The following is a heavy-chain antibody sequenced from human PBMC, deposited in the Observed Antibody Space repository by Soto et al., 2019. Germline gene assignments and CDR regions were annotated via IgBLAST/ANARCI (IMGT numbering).Heavy chain of an antibody. CDR3: ARDADYYYDSSGYYFDY. CDR2: ISSSSSTI. Sequence: GSLKISCAASGFTFSSYSMNWVRQAPGKGLEWVSYISSSSSTIYYADSVKGRFTISRDNAKNSLYLQMNSLRDEDTAVYYCARDADYYYDSSGYYFDYWGQGTLVTVSS. V-gene: IGHV3-48*02. J-gene: IGHJ4*02. D-gene: IGHD3-22*01. CDR1: GFTFSSYS.